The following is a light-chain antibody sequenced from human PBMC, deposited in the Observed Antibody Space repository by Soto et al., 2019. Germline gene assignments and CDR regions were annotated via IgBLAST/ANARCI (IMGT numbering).Light chain of an antibody. CDR2: EVS. Sequence: QSALTQPASVSGSPGQSITISCTGTSNDVGAFNYVSWYQQHPGQAPKLIIFEVSNRPSGVSDRFSASKSANTASLTISGLQAEDEAAYYCMSFTTSSTVVFGGGTSSPS. J-gene: IGLJ2*01. CDR3: MSFTTSSTVV. CDR1: SNDVGAFNY. V-gene: IGLV2-14*01.